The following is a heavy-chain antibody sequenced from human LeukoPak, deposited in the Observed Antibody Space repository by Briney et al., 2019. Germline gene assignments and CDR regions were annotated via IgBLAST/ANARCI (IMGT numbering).Heavy chain of an antibody. J-gene: IGHJ3*02. Sequence: SETLSLTCTVSGDSISSYYWGWIRQPPGKGLEWIGSIYYSGSTYYNPSLKSRVTISVNTSKNQFSLKLSSVTAADTAVYYCARIPMIVVVITTFDAFDIWGQGTMVTVSS. V-gene: IGHV4-39*01. D-gene: IGHD3-22*01. CDR2: IYYSGST. CDR1: GDSISSYY. CDR3: ARIPMIVVVITTFDAFDI.